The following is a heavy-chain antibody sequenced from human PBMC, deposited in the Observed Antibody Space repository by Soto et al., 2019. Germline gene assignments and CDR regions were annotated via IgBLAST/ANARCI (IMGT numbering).Heavy chain of an antibody. CDR1: GGTFSSYT. V-gene: IGHV1-69*02. CDR2: IIPILGIA. D-gene: IGHD2-15*01. J-gene: IGHJ4*02. CDR3: GSSKGGYCED. Sequence: QVQLVQSGAEVKKPGSSVKVSCKASGGTFSSYTISWVRQAPGQGLEWMGRIIPILGIANYAQKFQGRVTITADKATSTAYMELSSLRSEDTAVYYCGSSKGGYCEDWGQGTLVTVSS.